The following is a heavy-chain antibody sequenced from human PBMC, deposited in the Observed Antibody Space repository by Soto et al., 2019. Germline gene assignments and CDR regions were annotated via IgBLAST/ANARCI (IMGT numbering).Heavy chain of an antibody. D-gene: IGHD3-22*01. Sequence: GGSLRLSCAASGFTFSSYAMSWVRQAPGKGLEWVSAISGSGGSTYYADSVKGRFTISRDNSKNKLYLQMNSLRAEDTAVYYCAKGRQRGQRYYDSSGYHPFDYWGQGTLVTVSS. CDR3: AKGRQRGQRYYDSSGYHPFDY. V-gene: IGHV3-23*01. J-gene: IGHJ4*02. CDR1: GFTFSSYA. CDR2: ISGSGGST.